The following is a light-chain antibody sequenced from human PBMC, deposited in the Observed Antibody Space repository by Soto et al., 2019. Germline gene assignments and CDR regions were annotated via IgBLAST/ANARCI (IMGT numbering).Light chain of an antibody. CDR2: SAS. J-gene: IGKJ1*01. V-gene: IGKV3-15*01. Sequence: EIGMTQSPATLSVSPGERATLFCRASQSLGDNIAWYQHRLGQAPRLLIHSASIRATGIPAKFSGSGSGTEFTLTISRLHSEDIAVYYCQQYNNWTPWTFGQGTKVELK. CDR1: QSLGDN. CDR3: QQYNNWTPWT.